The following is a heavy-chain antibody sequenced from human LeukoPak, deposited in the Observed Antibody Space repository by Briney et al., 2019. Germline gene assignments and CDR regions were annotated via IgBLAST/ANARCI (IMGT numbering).Heavy chain of an antibody. D-gene: IGHD6-13*01. CDR1: GFAFRTYG. Sequence: GGSLRPSCSTSGFAFRTYGMHWVRQAPGKGLEWVAVISSNGDYKYYSDSVKGRFSISRDNSKNTLFLQMNGLTSADTAVYYCAKDHRYSSSWYGDYYYYYMDVWGKGTTVTVSS. CDR2: ISSNGDYK. V-gene: IGHV3-30*18. CDR3: AKDHRYSSSWYGDYYYYYMDV. J-gene: IGHJ6*03.